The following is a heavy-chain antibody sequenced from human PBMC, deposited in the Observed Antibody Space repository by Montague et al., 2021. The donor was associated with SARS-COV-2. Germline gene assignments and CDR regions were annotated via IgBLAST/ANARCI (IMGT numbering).Heavy chain of an antibody. Sequence: SETLSLTCTVSGGSISGHYWSWIRQPPGKGLEWIGNFDHSGDTKYNPSLKSRATISVNTSKNQFALRLHSVTAADTAVYYCAREFRIELWQTYWYFGLWGRGTLVTVSS. CDR2: FDHSGDT. D-gene: IGHD3-16*01. J-gene: IGHJ2*01. CDR1: GGSISGHY. V-gene: IGHV4-59*11. CDR3: AREFRIELWQTYWYFGL.